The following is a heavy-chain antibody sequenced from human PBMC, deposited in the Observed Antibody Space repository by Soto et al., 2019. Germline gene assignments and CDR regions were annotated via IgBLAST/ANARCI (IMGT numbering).Heavy chain of an antibody. V-gene: IGHV1-2*04. CDR2: INPNSGGT. Sequence: EASVKVSCKASGYTFTGYYMHWVRQAPGQGLEWMGWINPNSGGTNYAQKFQGWVTMTRDTSISTAYMELSRLRSDDTAVYYCARGGGIVATIYGGLYGMDVWGQGTTVTVSS. D-gene: IGHD5-12*01. CDR3: ARGGGIVATIYGGLYGMDV. J-gene: IGHJ6*02. CDR1: GYTFTGYY.